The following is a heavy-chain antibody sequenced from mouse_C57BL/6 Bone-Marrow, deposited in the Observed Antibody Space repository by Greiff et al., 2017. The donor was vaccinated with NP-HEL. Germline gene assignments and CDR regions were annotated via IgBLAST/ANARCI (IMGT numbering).Heavy chain of an antibody. CDR3: ARHGAQATRAMDY. CDR2: ISNSGGST. D-gene: IGHD3-2*02. V-gene: IGHV5-12*01. Sequence: EVQLVESRGGLVQPGGSLKLSCAASGFTFSDYYMYWVRQTPEKRLEWVAYISNSGGSTYYPDTVKGRFTISRDNAKNTLYLQMSRLKSEDTAMYYCARHGAQATRAMDYWGQGTSVTVSS. CDR1: GFTFSDYY. J-gene: IGHJ4*01.